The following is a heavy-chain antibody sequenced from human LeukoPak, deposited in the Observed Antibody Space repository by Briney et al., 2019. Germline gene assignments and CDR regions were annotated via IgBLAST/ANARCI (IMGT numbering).Heavy chain of an antibody. D-gene: IGHD2-15*01. Sequence: SETLSLTCTVSGGSIISYYWSWIRQPAGRGLEWIGRIYTSGSTNYNPSLKSRVTMSVDTSKNQFSLKLSSVTAADTAVYYCASGKTTRYYSYYMDVWGKGTTVTVSS. CDR2: IYTSGST. CDR3: ASGKTTRYYSYYMDV. J-gene: IGHJ6*03. CDR1: GGSIISYY. V-gene: IGHV4-4*07.